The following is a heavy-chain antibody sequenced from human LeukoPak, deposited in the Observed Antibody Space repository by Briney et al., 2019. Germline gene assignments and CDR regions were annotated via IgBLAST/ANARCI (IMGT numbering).Heavy chain of an antibody. V-gene: IGHV4-30-4*01. Sequence: PSQTLSLTCTVSGGSISSGDYYWSWIRQPPGTGLEWIGYIYYSGSTYYNPSLKSRVTISVDTSKNQFSLKLSSVTAADTAVYYCARGTRGYEWLYDYWGQGTLVTVSS. CDR2: IYYSGST. CDR3: ARGTRGYEWLYDY. J-gene: IGHJ4*02. CDR1: GGSISSGDYY. D-gene: IGHD6-19*01.